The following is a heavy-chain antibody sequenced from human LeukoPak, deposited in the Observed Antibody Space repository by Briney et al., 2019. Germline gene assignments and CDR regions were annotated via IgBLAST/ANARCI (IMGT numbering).Heavy chain of an antibody. D-gene: IGHD7-27*01. CDR1: GFTFSSYG. J-gene: IGHJ5*02. CDR3: ARALGLGPGGWFDP. Sequence: PGGSLRLSCAASGFTFSSYGMHWVRQAPGKGLEWVAVISYDGTNKFYADSVKGRFTISRDNSKNTLYLQMNSLRVEDTAVYYCARALGLGPGGWFDPWGQGALVIVSS. CDR2: ISYDGTNK. V-gene: IGHV3-30*03.